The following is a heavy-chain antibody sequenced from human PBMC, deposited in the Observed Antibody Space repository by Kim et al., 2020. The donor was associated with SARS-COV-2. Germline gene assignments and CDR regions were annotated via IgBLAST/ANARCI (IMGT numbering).Heavy chain of an antibody. CDR1: GGSVSSGSYY. V-gene: IGHV4-61*01. CDR3: ARGYGSGSYYNGLYYFDY. Sequence: SETLSLTCTVSGGSVSSGSYYWSWIRQPPGKGLEWIGYIYYSGSTNYNPSLKSRVTISVDTSKNQFSLKLSSVTAADTAVYYCARGYGSGSYYNGLYYFDYWGQGTLVTVSS. D-gene: IGHD3-10*01. J-gene: IGHJ4*02. CDR2: IYYSGST.